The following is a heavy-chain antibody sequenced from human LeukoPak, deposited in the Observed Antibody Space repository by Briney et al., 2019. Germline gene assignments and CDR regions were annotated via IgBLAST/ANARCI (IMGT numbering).Heavy chain of an antibody. J-gene: IGHJ4*02. CDR1: GFTFSSYW. Sequence: GGSLRLSCAASGFTFSSYWMHWVRQAPGKGLVWVSRINEDGSNTDYADSVKGRFTISRDNAKNTLYLQMNSLRAEDTAVYFCVNHDYGDCYVGGGQGTLVTVSS. CDR3: VNHDYGDCYVG. CDR2: INEDGSNT. D-gene: IGHD4-17*01. V-gene: IGHV3-74*01.